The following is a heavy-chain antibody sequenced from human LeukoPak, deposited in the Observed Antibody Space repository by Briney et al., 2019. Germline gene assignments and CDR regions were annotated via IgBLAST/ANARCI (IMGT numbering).Heavy chain of an antibody. CDR3: ARQGLEGRFLEWSPNWFDP. CDR2: IYYSGST. Sequence: SETLSLTCTVSVGSVSSTSYYWGWIRQPPGEGLEWIGTIYYSGSTYYNPSLKSRVTVSLDMSKNQFSLKLSSVTAADTAVYYCARQGLEGRFLEWSPNWFDPWGQGTLVTVSS. J-gene: IGHJ5*02. D-gene: IGHD3-3*01. V-gene: IGHV4-39*01. CDR1: VGSVSSTSYY.